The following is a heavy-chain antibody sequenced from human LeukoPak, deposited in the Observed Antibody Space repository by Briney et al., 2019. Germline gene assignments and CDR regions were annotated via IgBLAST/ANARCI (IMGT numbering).Heavy chain of an antibody. V-gene: IGHV3-23*01. D-gene: IGHD1-14*01. CDR1: GFNFSTYA. Sequence: GGSLRLSCAASGFNFSTYAMKWVRQAPGKGLEWVSGISAVGLKTFYGGPAKARFTVSRDNSKNTLYLQMNNLRVDDTAVYYCAKGLGTTKVAAFDVWGQGTFVTVSA. CDR2: ISAVGLKT. CDR3: AKGLGTTKVAAFDV. J-gene: IGHJ3*01.